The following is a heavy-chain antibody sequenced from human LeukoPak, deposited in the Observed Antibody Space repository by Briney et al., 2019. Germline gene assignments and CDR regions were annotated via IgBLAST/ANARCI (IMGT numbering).Heavy chain of an antibody. CDR2: IDYTGST. D-gene: IGHD2-2*01. CDR1: GGSISGSSYY. Sequence: SETLSLTCTVSGGSISGSSYYWGWIRQPPGKGLEWIGSIDYTGSTYYSPSLKSRLTISVDTSKNQFSLKLSSVTAADTAVYYCARVGLGISTHLDFWGQGTLVTVSS. J-gene: IGHJ4*02. CDR3: ARVGLGISTHLDF. V-gene: IGHV4-39*07.